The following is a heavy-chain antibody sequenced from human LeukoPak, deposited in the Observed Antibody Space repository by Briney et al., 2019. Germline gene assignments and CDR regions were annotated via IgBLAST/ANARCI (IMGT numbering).Heavy chain of an antibody. J-gene: IGHJ4*02. CDR2: INPNSGGT. CDR1: GYTFTGYY. CDR3: ARLQGYSGYDWVFDY. Sequence: ASVKVSCKASGYTFTGYYVHWVRQAPGQGLEWMGRINPNSGGTNYAQKFQGRVTMTRDTSISTAYMELSRLRSDDTAVYYCARLQGYSGYDWVFDYWGQGTLVTVSS. D-gene: IGHD5-12*01. V-gene: IGHV1-2*06.